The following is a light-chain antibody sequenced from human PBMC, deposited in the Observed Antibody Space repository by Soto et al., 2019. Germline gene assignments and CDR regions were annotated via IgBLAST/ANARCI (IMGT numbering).Light chain of an antibody. CDR1: SSDVCRYKF. Sequence: QSALTQPASVSGSPGQSITISCTGTSSDVCRYKFVSWYQPHPGKAPKLMIYDVNNRPSGVSNRFSGSKSGNTASLTISGLQAEDEAAYYCRSDASNRDVLFGGGTKLTVL. CDR3: RSDASNRDVL. J-gene: IGLJ2*01. V-gene: IGLV2-14*03. CDR2: DVN.